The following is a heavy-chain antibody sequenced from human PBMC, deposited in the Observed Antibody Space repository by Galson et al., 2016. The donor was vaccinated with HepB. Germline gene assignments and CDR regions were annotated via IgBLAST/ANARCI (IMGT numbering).Heavy chain of an antibody. D-gene: IGHD3-10*01. CDR2: ISAYNGNT. CDR3: ARDNDYGFPHLHPHGY. Sequence: SVKVSCKASGYTFISYGISWVRQAPGQGLEWMGWISAYNGNTHYAQSLQGRVNVTTETSTSTAYMELRSLRTDDTAVYYCARDNDYGFPHLHPHGYWGQGTLVTVSS. CDR1: GYTFISYG. V-gene: IGHV1-18*01. J-gene: IGHJ4*02.